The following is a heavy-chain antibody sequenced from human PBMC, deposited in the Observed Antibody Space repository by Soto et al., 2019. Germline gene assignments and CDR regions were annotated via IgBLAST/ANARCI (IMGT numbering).Heavy chain of an antibody. Sequence: PTETLSLTCAVYGGSFSGYYWSWIRQPPGKGLEWIREINHSGSTNYNPSLKSRVTISVDTSKNQFSLKLSSVTAADTAVYYCARCRFDWGQGTLVTVSS. D-gene: IGHD6-25*01. J-gene: IGHJ4*02. CDR3: ARCRFD. CDR1: GGSFSGYY. CDR2: INHSGST. V-gene: IGHV4-34*01.